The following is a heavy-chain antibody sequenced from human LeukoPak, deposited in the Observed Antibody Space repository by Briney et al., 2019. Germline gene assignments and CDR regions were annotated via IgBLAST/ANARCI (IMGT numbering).Heavy chain of an antibody. J-gene: IGHJ5*02. CDR2: INPNSGGT. V-gene: IGHV1-2*02. Sequence: APVKVSCKASGYTFTSYYMHWVRQAPGQGLEWVGWINPNSGGTNYAQKFQGRVTMTRDTSISTAYMELSRLRSDDTAVYYCARGGLPYQYYDFWSGSYTGNRHWFDPGGQGTLVTVTS. D-gene: IGHD3-3*01. CDR3: ARGGLPYQYYDFWSGSYTGNRHWFDP. CDR1: GYTFTSYY.